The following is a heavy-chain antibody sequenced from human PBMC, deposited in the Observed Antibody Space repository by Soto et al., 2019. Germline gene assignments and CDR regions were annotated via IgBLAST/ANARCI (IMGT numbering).Heavy chain of an antibody. CDR2: INLRGST. Sequence: QVQLQQWGAGLLKPSETLSLTCGVYGGSFSGYYWSWIRQSPGKGLEWIGQINLRGSTDYNPALKRRLTMSVDTTRNQFSLNLTSVTAADTAVYYCTRGRRSTGIAYWGQGTLVTVSS. V-gene: IGHV4-34*02. D-gene: IGHD4-17*01. CDR3: TRGRRSTGIAY. J-gene: IGHJ4*02. CDR1: GGSFSGYY.